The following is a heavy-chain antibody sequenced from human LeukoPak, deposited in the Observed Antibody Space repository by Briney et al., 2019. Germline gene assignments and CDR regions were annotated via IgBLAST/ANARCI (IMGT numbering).Heavy chain of an antibody. CDR3: ASSRDILTGYYWGRQNYFDY. CDR1: GGSISSSSYY. Sequence: SETLSLTCTVSGGSISSSSYYWGWIRQPPGKGLEWIGRIYYSGSTYYNPSLKSRVTISVDTSKNQFSLKLSSVTAADTAVYYCASSRDILTGYYWGRQNYFDYWGQGTLVTVSS. V-gene: IGHV4-39*07. D-gene: IGHD3-9*01. CDR2: IYYSGST. J-gene: IGHJ4*02.